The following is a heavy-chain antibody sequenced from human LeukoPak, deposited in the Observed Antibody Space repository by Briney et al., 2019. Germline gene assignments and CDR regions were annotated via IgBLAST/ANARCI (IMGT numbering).Heavy chain of an antibody. CDR1: VFTFSSYG. CDR2: IWYYGSNK. D-gene: IGHD2-2*01. CDR3: ARELYHQPFPYGIDV. J-gene: IGHJ6*02. V-gene: IGHV3-33*01. Sequence: GGSLRLSRAACVFTFSSYGMHWVRQAPGKGLEWVGVIWYYGSNKYYTDSVEGGFTISSGNSKNTLYLQMNSLLAEDTAVYYCARELYHQPFPYGIDVWGQGTTVTVSS.